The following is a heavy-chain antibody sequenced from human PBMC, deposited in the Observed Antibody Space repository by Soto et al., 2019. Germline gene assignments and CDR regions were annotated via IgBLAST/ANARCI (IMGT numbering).Heavy chain of an antibody. D-gene: IGHD3-3*01. Sequence: PGGSLRLSCAASGFTFSDYYMSWIRQAPGKGLEWVSYISSSGSTIYYADSVKGRFTISRDNAKNSLYLQMNSLRAEDTAVYYCASSPHYDFWSGSLGLNWFDPWGQGTLVTVSS. CDR1: GFTFSDYY. V-gene: IGHV3-11*01. CDR2: ISSSGSTI. J-gene: IGHJ5*02. CDR3: ASSPHYDFWSGSLGLNWFDP.